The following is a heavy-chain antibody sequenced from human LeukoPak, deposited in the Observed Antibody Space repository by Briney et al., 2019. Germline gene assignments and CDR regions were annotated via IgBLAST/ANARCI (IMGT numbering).Heavy chain of an antibody. J-gene: IGHJ5*02. V-gene: IGHV3-23*01. CDR2: ISGSGGST. CDR3: AKDYFGYIYGLSPNWFDP. D-gene: IGHD5-18*01. CDR1: GFTFSSYA. Sequence: GGSLRLSCAASGFTFSSYAMSWVRQAPGKGLEWVSAISGSGGSTYYADSVKGRFTISRDNSKDTLYLQMNSLRAEDTAVCYCAKDYFGYIYGLSPNWFDPWGQGTLVTVSS.